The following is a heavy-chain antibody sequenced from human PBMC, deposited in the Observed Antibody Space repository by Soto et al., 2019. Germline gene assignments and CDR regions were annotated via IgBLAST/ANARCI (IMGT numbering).Heavy chain of an antibody. CDR3: AGENIGFGQRDYYYDGMDV. V-gene: IGHV1-18*01. CDR2: ISAYNGNT. D-gene: IGHD3-10*01. CDR1: GYTFTSYG. J-gene: IGHJ6*02. Sequence: QVQLVQSGAEVKKPGASVKVSCKASGYTFTSYGISWVRQAPGQGLEWMGWISAYNGNTNYAQKLQSRGTMTTDTPTSTAYMALRSLRSDDTAVYYCAGENIGFGQRDYYYDGMDVWGQGTTVTVSS.